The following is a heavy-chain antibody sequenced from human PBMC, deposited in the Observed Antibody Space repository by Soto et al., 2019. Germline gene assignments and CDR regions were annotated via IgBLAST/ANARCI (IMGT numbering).Heavy chain of an antibody. V-gene: IGHV1-18*01. Sequence: QVQLVXXXXEVRKPGASVKVSXKASGXXXXXXXISWVRQAPGPGREWMAWISGYNGNTKFGERVQGRVNVTTDTSTSTAYMELRSLRSDDTAVYYCAREAAAERNYYGLDVWGQGTTVIVSS. CDR2: ISGYNGNT. CDR1: GXXXXXXX. CDR3: AREAAAERNYYGLDV. D-gene: IGHD6-13*01. J-gene: IGHJ6*02.